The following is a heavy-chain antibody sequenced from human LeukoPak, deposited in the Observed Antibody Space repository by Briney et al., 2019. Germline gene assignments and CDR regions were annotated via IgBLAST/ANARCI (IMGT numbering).Heavy chain of an antibody. CDR2: ISYDGSNK. J-gene: IGHJ4*02. Sequence: PGGSLRLSCAASGFTFSSYAMHWVRQAPGKGLERVAVISYDGSNKYYADSVKGRFTISRDNSKNSLYLQMNSLRTEDTALYYCAKDYFYRGSGYVSHYWGQGTLVTVSS. CDR1: GFTFSSYA. D-gene: IGHD5-12*01. CDR3: AKDYFYRGSGYVSHY. V-gene: IGHV3-30-3*01.